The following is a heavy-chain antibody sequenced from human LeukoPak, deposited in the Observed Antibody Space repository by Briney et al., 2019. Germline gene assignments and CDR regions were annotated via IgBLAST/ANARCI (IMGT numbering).Heavy chain of an antibody. CDR1: GGTFSSYA. CDR3: ARVYITMVRGVIITDINTPKNWFDP. D-gene: IGHD3-10*01. Sequence: GASVKVSCKASGGTFSSYAISWVRQAPGQGLEWMGGIIPIFGTANYAQKFQGRVTITADKSTSTAYMELSSLRSEDTAVYYCARVYITMVRGVIITDINTPKNWFDPWGQGTLVTVSS. V-gene: IGHV1-69*06. CDR2: IIPIFGTA. J-gene: IGHJ5*02.